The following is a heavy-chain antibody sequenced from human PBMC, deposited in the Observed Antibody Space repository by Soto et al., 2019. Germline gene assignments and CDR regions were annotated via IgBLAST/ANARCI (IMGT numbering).Heavy chain of an antibody. CDR1: GGSFSGYY. D-gene: IGHD3-22*01. Sequence: SETLSLTCAVYGGSFSGYYWTWIRQPPGTGLEWIGEINHSGSTNYNPSLKSRVTISVDKSKNQFSLKLTSVTAADTAVYYCARQRGYYVDYWGQGTLVTVSS. CDR2: INHSGST. V-gene: IGHV4-34*01. J-gene: IGHJ4*02. CDR3: ARQRGYYVDY.